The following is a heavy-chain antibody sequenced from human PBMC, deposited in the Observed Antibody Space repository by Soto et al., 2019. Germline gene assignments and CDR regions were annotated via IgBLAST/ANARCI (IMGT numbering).Heavy chain of an antibody. CDR2: INPNSGGT. CDR3: ARALYSHYYHPNWFDP. CDR1: GYTFTGYY. Sequence: GASVKVCCKASGYTFTGYYMHWVRQAPGRGLEWMGWINPNSGGTNYAQKFQGWVTMTRDTSISTAYMELSRLRSDDTAVYYCARALYSHYYHPNWFDPWGQGTLVTVSS. J-gene: IGHJ5*02. V-gene: IGHV1-2*04. D-gene: IGHD3-22*01.